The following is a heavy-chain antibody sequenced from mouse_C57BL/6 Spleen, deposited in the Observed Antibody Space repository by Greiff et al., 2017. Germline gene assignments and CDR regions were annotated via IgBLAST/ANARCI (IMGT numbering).Heavy chain of an antibody. J-gene: IGHJ3*01. Sequence: QVHVKQSGPELVKPGASVKISCKASGYAFSSSWMNWVKQRPGKGLEWIGRIYPGDGDTNYNGKFKDKATLTADKSSSTAYMQLSSLTSEDSAVYFCARERDYGSFAYWGQGTLVTVSA. CDR1: GYAFSSSW. V-gene: IGHV1-82*01. CDR2: IYPGDGDT. CDR3: ARERDYGSFAY. D-gene: IGHD1-1*01.